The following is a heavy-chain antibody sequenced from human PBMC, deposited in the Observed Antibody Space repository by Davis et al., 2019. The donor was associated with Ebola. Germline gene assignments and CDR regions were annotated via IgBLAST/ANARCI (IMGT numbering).Heavy chain of an antibody. CDR2: IIPIFGTA. CDR3: ARDPPPRGDDFWSGYFDY. V-gene: IGHV1-69*05. CDR1: GGTFSSYA. D-gene: IGHD3-3*01. J-gene: IGHJ4*02. Sequence: SVKVSCKASGGTFSSYAISWVRQAPGQGLEWMGGIIPIFGTANYAQKFQGRVTMTRDTSTSTVYMELSSLRSEDTAVYYCARDPPPRGDDFWSGYFDYWGQGTLVTVSS.